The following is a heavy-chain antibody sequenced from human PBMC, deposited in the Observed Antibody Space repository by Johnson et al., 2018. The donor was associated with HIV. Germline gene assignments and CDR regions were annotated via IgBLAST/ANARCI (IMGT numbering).Heavy chain of an antibody. V-gene: IGHV3-7*01. D-gene: IGHD3-22*01. J-gene: IGHJ3*02. CDR2: IKQDGSEK. CDR3: ARESITMIVVVTHDAFDI. CDR1: GFTFSSYW. Sequence: VQLVESGGGLVQPGGSLRLSCAASGFTFSSYWMSWVRQAPGKGLEWVANIKQDGSEKYYVDSVKGRFTISRDNSKNTLYLQMNSLRAEDTAVYYCARESITMIVVVTHDAFDIWGQGTMVTVSS.